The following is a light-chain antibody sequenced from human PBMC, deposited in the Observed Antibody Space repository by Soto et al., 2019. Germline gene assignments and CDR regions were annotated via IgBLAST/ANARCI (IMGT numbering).Light chain of an antibody. J-gene: IGKJ2*01. Sequence: EIVLAQSPATLSLSPGERATLSCRASQAISNFLAWYQQRPGQAPRLLIYDASNRATGIPARFSGSGSGTDFTLTIVGLEPEDFAIYYCQQRARWPPFTFGQGTKLEV. CDR1: QAISNF. CDR3: QQRARWPPFT. V-gene: IGKV3-11*01. CDR2: DAS.